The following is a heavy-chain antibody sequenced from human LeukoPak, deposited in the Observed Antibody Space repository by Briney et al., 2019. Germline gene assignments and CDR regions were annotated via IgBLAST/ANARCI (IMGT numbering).Heavy chain of an antibody. V-gene: IGHV3-30*18. CDR3: AKDNYCSSTSCHRNTYYYYGMDV. CDR1: GFTFSSYG. D-gene: IGHD2-2*01. CDR2: ISYDGSNK. J-gene: IGHJ6*02. Sequence: GGSLRLSCAASGFTFSSYGMHWVRQAPGKGLEWVAVISYDGSNKYYADSVKGRFTISRDNSKNTLYLQMNSLRAEDTAVYYCAKDNYCSSTSCHRNTYYYYGMDVWGQGTTVTVSS.